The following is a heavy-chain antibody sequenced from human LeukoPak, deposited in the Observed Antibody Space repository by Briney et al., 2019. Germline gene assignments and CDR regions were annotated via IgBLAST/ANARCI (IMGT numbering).Heavy chain of an antibody. CDR2: ISLNGGST. V-gene: IGHV3-20*04. J-gene: IGHJ4*02. D-gene: IGHD5-24*01. Sequence: GGSLRLSCAASGFTFEDYGMSWVRHVPGKGLEWVSGISLNGGSTGYADSVKGRFTISRDNVKNSLYLQMNSLRAEDTAVYYCAKDLVRDGYNYKYFDYWGQGTLVTVSS. CDR1: GFTFEDYG. CDR3: AKDLVRDGYNYKYFDY.